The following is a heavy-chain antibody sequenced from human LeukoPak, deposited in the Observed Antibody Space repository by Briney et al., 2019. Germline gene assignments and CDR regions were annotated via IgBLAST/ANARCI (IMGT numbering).Heavy chain of an antibody. Sequence: GESLEISRKGSGSLFTNYWIGGGRQMPGKGLEGRGIIYPGECDNRYSTSFEGQVNISADKSSRTALQQWRRLKASDTAMYYCARSTYYYDSSDYSDYWGQGTLVTVSS. V-gene: IGHV5-51*01. CDR1: GSLFTNYW. CDR2: IYPGECDN. CDR3: ARSTYYYDSSDYSDY. J-gene: IGHJ4*02. D-gene: IGHD3-22*01.